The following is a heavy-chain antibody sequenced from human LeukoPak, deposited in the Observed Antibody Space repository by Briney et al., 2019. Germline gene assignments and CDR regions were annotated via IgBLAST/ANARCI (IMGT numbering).Heavy chain of an antibody. D-gene: IGHD1-26*01. V-gene: IGHV3-48*03. Sequence: TGGSLRLSCAASGFTFSSYEMNWVRQAPGKGLEWVSYISSSGSSIYYADSVKGRFTITRDNAKNSLYLQMNGLRAEDTAVYYCARKSYSGTYYRGAFDIWGQGTMVTVSS. CDR3: ARKSYSGTYYRGAFDI. CDR1: GFTFSSYE. CDR2: ISSSGSSI. J-gene: IGHJ3*02.